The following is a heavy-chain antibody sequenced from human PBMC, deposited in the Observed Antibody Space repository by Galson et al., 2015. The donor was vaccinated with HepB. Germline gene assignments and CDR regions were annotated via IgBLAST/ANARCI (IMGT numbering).Heavy chain of an antibody. CDR2: INPSNGVI. CDR1: GYIFTTYF. Sequence: SVKVSCKASGYIFTTYFMHWVRQAPGQGLEWMGVINPSNGVISYAQKFQGRLTVTRDTSTSTVYMELSSLRSEDTAIYYCARGETGHDSFDYWGQGTLVTVSS. CDR3: ARGETGHDSFDY. D-gene: IGHD5-12*01. J-gene: IGHJ4*02. V-gene: IGHV1-46*03.